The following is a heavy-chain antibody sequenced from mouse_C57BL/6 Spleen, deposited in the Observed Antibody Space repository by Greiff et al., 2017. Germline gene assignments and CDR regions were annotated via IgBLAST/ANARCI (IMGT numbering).Heavy chain of an antibody. CDR1: GFNIKNTY. CDR3: AREAITTVVALDY. CDR2: IDPANGNT. Sequence: EVQRVESVAELVRPGASVKLSCTASGFNIKNTYMHWVKQRPEQGLEWIGRIDPANGNTKYAPKFQGKATITADTSSNTAYLQLSSLTSEDTAIYYCAREAITTVVALDYWGQGTTLTVSS. V-gene: IGHV14-3*01. D-gene: IGHD1-1*01. J-gene: IGHJ2*01.